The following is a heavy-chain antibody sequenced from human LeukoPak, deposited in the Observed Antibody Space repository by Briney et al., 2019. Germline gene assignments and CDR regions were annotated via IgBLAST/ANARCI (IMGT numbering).Heavy chain of an antibody. CDR3: AKPLSIAVAEAFDY. V-gene: IGHV3-30*18. CDR2: ISYDGSNK. CDR1: GFTFSSYG. J-gene: IGHJ4*02. D-gene: IGHD6-19*01. Sequence: GGSLRLSCAASGFTFSSYGMHWVRQAPGKGLEWVAVISYDGSNKYYADSVKGRFPISRDNSKNTLYLQMNSLRAEDTAVYYCAKPLSIAVAEAFDYWGQGTLVTVSS.